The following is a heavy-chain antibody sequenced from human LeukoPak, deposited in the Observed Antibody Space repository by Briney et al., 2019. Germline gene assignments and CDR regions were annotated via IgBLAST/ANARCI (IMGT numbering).Heavy chain of an antibody. CDR2: ISYDGSNK. V-gene: IGHV3-30*04. D-gene: IGHD1-7*01. J-gene: IGHJ4*02. Sequence: GRSLRLSCAASGFTFSSYAMHWVRQAPGKGLEWVAIISYDGSNKDYADSAKGRFTISRDNSKNTLNLQMNSLRGEDTAVYYCARDSDNWNYDFWGQGTLVTVSS. CDR1: GFTFSSYA. CDR3: ARDSDNWNYDF.